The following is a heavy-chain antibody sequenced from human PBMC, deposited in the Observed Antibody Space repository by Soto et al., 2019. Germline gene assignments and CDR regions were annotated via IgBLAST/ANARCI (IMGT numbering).Heavy chain of an antibody. D-gene: IGHD4-17*01. J-gene: IGHJ4*02. CDR2: ISSSSSYI. Sequence: GGSLRLSCAASGFTFSSYSMNWVRQAPGKGLEWVSSISSSSSYIYYADSVKGRFTISRDNAKNSLYLQMNSLRAEDTAVYYCARGLGTVTTIYDDRVYWGQGTLVTVSS. CDR1: GFTFSSYS. V-gene: IGHV3-21*01. CDR3: ARGLGTVTTIYDDRVY.